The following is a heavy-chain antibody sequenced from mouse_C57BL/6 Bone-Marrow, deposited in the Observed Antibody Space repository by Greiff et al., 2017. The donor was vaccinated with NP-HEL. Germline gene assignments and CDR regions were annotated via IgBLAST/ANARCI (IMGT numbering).Heavy chain of an antibody. Sequence: VQLQQSGAELVRPGPSVKVSCKASGYAFTNYLTEWVKKRPGQGLEWIGAINPGSGGTNYNEKFKDKATLTADKSSSTAYMQLSSLTSDDSAVYFCARNEDYLFSYWGQGTLVTVSA. D-gene: IGHD1-1*01. CDR3: ARNEDYLFSY. CDR2: INPGSGGT. CDR1: GYAFTNYL. V-gene: IGHV1-54*01. J-gene: IGHJ3*01.